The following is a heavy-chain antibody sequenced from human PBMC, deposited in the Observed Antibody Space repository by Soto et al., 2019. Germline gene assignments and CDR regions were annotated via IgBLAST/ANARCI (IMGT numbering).Heavy chain of an antibody. CDR2: ISGSGGST. J-gene: IGHJ6*02. Sequence: PGGSLRLSCAASGFTFSSYAMSWVRQAPGKGLEWVSAISGSGGSTYYADSVKGRFTISRDNSKNTLYLQMNSLRAEDTAVYYCAKSARYDSSGYHYLPPYYYYGMDVWGQGTTVTVSS. V-gene: IGHV3-23*01. D-gene: IGHD3-22*01. CDR1: GFTFSSYA. CDR3: AKSARYDSSGYHYLPPYYYYGMDV.